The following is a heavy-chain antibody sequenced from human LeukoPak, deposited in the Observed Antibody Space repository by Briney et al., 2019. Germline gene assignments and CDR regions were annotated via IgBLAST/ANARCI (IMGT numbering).Heavy chain of an antibody. CDR2: ISTSGDST. D-gene: IGHD2-15*01. J-gene: IGHJ4*02. CDR1: GFTFSNYA. Sequence: GGSLRLSCAASGFTFSNYAMSWVRQAPGRGLEWLSAISTSGDSTYYADSVKGRFTVSRDNSKNTLHLQMNSLRAEDTAVYHCARQLGYCSDGSCYFDFWGQGTLVTVSS. CDR3: ARQLGYCSDGSCYFDF. V-gene: IGHV3-23*01.